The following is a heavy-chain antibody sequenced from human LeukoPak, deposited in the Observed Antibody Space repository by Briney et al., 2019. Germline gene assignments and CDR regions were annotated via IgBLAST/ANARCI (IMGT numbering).Heavy chain of an antibody. J-gene: IGHJ4*02. CDR1: GFTFNTYA. Sequence: GGSLRLSCAASGFTFNTYAMSWVRQAPGKGLEWVSAISGSGGSTYYADSVRGRFTISRDNSKNTLYLQMNSLRAEDSAVYYCVRRFDFWGQGTLVSVSS. V-gene: IGHV3-23*01. CDR3: VRRFDF. CDR2: ISGSGGST.